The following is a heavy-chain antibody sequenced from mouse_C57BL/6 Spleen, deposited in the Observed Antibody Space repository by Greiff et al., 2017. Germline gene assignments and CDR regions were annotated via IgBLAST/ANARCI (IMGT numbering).Heavy chain of an antibody. CDR2: ISGGGGNT. CDR3: ARQHWAEAFAY. J-gene: IGHJ3*01. Sequence: DVKLVESGGGLVKPGGSLKLSCAASGFTFSSYTMSWVRQTPEKRLEWVATISGGGGNTYYPDIVKGRFTISRDNAKNTLYLQMSSLRSEDTALYYCARQHWAEAFAYWGQGTLVTVSS. V-gene: IGHV5-9*01. D-gene: IGHD4-1*01. CDR1: GFTFSSYT.